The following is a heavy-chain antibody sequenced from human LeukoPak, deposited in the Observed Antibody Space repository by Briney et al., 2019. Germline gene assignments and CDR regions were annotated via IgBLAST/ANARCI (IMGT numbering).Heavy chain of an antibody. D-gene: IGHD6-6*01. CDR2: INPGVGTT. CDR3: ARDGDHSSSSLSWFDP. J-gene: IGHJ5*02. Sequence: ASVKVSCKASGGTFSSYAISWVRQAPGQGLEWMGIINPGVGTTTYAQKFQGRVTMTGDMSTSTVYMELSSLRFEDTAVYYCARDGDHSSSSLSWFDPWGQGTLVTVSS. V-gene: IGHV1-46*01. CDR1: GGTFSSYA.